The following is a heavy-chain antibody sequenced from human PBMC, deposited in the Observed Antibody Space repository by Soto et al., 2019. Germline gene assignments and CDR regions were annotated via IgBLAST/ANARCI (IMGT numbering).Heavy chain of an antibody. CDR1: GFTFSDYY. CDR3: AREYDFWSGYSGGADV. D-gene: IGHD3-3*01. V-gene: IGHV3-11*06. CDR2: ISSSSSYT. Sequence: QVQLVESGGGLVKPGGSLRLSCAASGFTFSDYYMIWIRQAPGKGLEWGSYISSSSSYTNYADSVKGRFTISRDNAKNSLYLQMNSLRAEDTAVYYCAREYDFWSGYSGGADVWGQGTTVTVSS. J-gene: IGHJ6*02.